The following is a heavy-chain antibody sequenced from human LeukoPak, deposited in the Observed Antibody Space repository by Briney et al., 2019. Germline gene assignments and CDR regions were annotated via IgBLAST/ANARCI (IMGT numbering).Heavy chain of an antibody. Sequence: SETLSLTCAVYGGSFSGYYWSWIRQPPGKGLEWIGEINHSGSTNYNPSLKSRVTISVDTSKNQFSLKLSSVTAADTAVYYCARGAQGSGYDPFDYWGQGTLVTVFS. V-gene: IGHV4-34*01. D-gene: IGHD5-12*01. J-gene: IGHJ4*02. CDR3: ARGAQGSGYDPFDY. CDR2: INHSGST. CDR1: GGSFSGYY.